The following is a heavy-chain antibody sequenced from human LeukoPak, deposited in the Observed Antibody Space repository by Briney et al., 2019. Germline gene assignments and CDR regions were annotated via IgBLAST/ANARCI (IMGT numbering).Heavy chain of an antibody. CDR2: IYSGGST. V-gene: IGHV3-53*01. J-gene: IGHJ6*04. CDR3: ARDRTPNGMDV. Sequence: AGGSLRLSCAASGFTVSSNYMSWVRRAPGKGLEWVSVIYSGGSTYYADSVRGRFTISRDNSKNTLYLQMNSLRAEDTAVYYCARDRTPNGMDVWGKGTTVTVSS. CDR1: GFTVSSNY.